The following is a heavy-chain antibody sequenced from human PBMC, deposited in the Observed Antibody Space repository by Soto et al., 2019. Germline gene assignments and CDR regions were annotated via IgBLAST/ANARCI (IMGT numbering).Heavy chain of an antibody. CDR3: ARLQLGQWLYKRFDY. CDR1: GGSISSSSYY. D-gene: IGHD6-19*01. Sequence: QLQLQESGPGLVKPSETLSLTCTVSGGSISSSSYYWGWIRQPPGKGLEWIGSIYYSGSTYYNPSLKSRVTISVDTSKNQFSLKLSSVTAADTAVYYCARLQLGQWLYKRFDYWGQGTLVTVSS. J-gene: IGHJ4*02. CDR2: IYYSGST. V-gene: IGHV4-39*01.